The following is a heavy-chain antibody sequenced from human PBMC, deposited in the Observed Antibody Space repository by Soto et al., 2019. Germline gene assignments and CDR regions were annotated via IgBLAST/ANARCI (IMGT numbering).Heavy chain of an antibody. J-gene: IGHJ4*02. Sequence: QVQLQESGPGLVKASQTLSLTCTLSGASVSSAEHYWSWIRQPPGKGLEWIGYTYYSGASYNNASLQRRVSISVDTSQNQFSLKLTSVTAADTAVYYCARLSGYDPAGAADKWGPGILVSVSS. V-gene: IGHV4-30-4*01. CDR3: ARLSGYDPAGAADK. CDR1: GASVSSAEHY. CDR2: TYYSGAS. D-gene: IGHD5-12*01.